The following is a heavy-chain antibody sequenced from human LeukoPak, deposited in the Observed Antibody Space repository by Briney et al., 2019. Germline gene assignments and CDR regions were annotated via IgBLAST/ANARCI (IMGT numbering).Heavy chain of an antibody. J-gene: IGHJ4*02. V-gene: IGHV3-21*04. CDR3: AKEGRVAVSGLYLDH. D-gene: IGHD6-19*01. CDR2: ISSSSSYI. CDR1: GFTFSSYS. Sequence: GGSLRLSCAASGFTFSSYSMNWVRQAPGKGLEWVSSISSSSSYIYYADSVKGRFTISRDNAKNSLYLQMNSLRAEDTAVYYCAKEGRVAVSGLYLDHWGQGTLVTVSS.